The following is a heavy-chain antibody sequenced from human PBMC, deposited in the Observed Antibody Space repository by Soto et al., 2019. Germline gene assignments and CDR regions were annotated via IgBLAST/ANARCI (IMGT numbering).Heavy chain of an antibody. CDR3: ARDRVVVVPAATPYYYYGMDV. CDR2: IIPIFGTA. D-gene: IGHD2-2*01. CDR1: GGTFSSYS. Sequence: SVKVSCKASGGTFSSYSISWVRQAPGQGLEWMGGIIPIFGTANYAQKFQGRVTITADESTSTAYMELSSLRSEDTAVYYCARDRVVVVPAATPYYYYGMDVWGQGTTVTV. J-gene: IGHJ6*02. V-gene: IGHV1-69*13.